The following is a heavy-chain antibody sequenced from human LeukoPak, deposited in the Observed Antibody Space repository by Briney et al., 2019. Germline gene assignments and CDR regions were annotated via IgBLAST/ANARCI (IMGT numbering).Heavy chain of an antibody. V-gene: IGHV4-38-2*01. CDR3: ARVGDILTGYPHFDY. Sequence: KSSETLSLTCAVSGYSISSGYYWGWIRQPPGKGLEWIGSMYHSGSTYYNPSLKSRVTISVDTSKNRFSLKLSSVTAADTAVYYCARVGDILTGYPHFDYWGQGTLVTVSS. CDR1: GYSISSGYY. D-gene: IGHD3-9*01. CDR2: MYHSGST. J-gene: IGHJ4*02.